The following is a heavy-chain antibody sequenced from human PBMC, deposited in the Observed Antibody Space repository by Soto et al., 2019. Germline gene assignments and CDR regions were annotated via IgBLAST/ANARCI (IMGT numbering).Heavy chain of an antibody. D-gene: IGHD2-8*01. CDR3: ARERPYCTNGVCYTPGFDY. CDR2: IYSGGST. J-gene: IGHJ4*02. CDR1: GFTVSSNY. Sequence: GGSLRLSCAASGFTVSSNYMSWVRQAPGKGLEWVSVIYSGGSTYYADSVKGRFTISRDNSKNTLYLQMYSLRAEDTAVYYCARERPYCTNGVCYTPGFDYWGQGTLVTVSS. V-gene: IGHV3-53*01.